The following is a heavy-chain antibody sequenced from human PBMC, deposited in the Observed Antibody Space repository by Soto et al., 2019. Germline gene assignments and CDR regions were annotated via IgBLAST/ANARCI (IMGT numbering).Heavy chain of an antibody. D-gene: IGHD5-12*01. CDR1: GDSVSSNSAA. Sequence: PSQTLSLTCAISGDSVSSNSAAWNWIRQSPSRGLEWLGRTYYRSKWYNDYSVSMKSRITINPDTSKNQFSLHLNSVTPEDTAVYYCARGNSGPQVSVFGYWGQGTLVTVSS. CDR2: TYYRSKWYN. CDR3: ARGNSGPQVSVFGY. J-gene: IGHJ4*02. V-gene: IGHV6-1*01.